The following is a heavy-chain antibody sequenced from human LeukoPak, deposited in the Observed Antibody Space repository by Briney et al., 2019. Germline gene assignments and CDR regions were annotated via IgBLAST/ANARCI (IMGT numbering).Heavy chain of an antibody. CDR1: GFTFSSYA. J-gene: IGHJ6*02. V-gene: IGHV3-30*04. Sequence: PGRSLRLSCAASGFTFSSYAMHWVRQAPGKGLEWVAVISYDGSNKYYADSVKGRFTISRDNSKNTLYLQMNSLRAEDTAVYYCARDMVGLGYGMDVWGQGTTVTVSS. D-gene: IGHD3-10*01. CDR2: ISYDGSNK. CDR3: ARDMVGLGYGMDV.